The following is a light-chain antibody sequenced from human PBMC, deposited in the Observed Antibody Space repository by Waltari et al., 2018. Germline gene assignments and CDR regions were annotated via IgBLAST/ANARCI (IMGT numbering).Light chain of an antibody. CDR2: LGS. CDR1: QSLLYSNGYNY. CDR3: MQALQSPCT. J-gene: IGKJ3*01. Sequence: DIVLTQSPLSLPVTPAEPASISCRSSQSLLYSNGYNYLDWYLQKPVQSPQLLIYLGSNRASGVPDRFSGSGSGTDFTLKISRVEAEDVGVYFCMQALQSPCTFGPGTKVDIK. V-gene: IGKV2-28*01.